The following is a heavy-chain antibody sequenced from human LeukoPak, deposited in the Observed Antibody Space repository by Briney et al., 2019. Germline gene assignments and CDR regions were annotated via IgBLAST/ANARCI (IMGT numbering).Heavy chain of an antibody. D-gene: IGHD6-19*01. V-gene: IGHV4-59*01. CDR2: IYYSGST. CDR3: ASSRSSSGWSLIDF. Sequence: SETLSLTCTVSGGSINSYYWSWIRQPPGKGLEWVGYIYYSGSTNYKPSLKRRVTISVDTSKNQFSLKVSSVTAADTAVYYCASSRSSSGWSLIDFWGQGALVAVSS. CDR1: GGSINSYY. J-gene: IGHJ4*02.